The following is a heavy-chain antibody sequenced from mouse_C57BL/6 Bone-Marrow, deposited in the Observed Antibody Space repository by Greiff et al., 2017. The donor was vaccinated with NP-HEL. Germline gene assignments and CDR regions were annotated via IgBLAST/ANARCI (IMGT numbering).Heavy chain of an antibody. V-gene: IGHV14-4*01. CDR1: GFNIKDDY. Sequence: VQLQQSGAELVRPGASVKLSCTASGFNIKDDYMHWVKQRPEQGLEWIGWIDPENGDTEYASKFQGKATITADTSSNTAYLQLSSLTSDDTAVYYCTTGGSSPYAMDYWGQGTSVTVSS. CDR3: TTGGSSPYAMDY. J-gene: IGHJ4*01. CDR2: IDPENGDT. D-gene: IGHD1-1*01.